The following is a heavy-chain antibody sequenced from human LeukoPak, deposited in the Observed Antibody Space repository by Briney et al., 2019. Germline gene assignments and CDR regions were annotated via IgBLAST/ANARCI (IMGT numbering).Heavy chain of an antibody. D-gene: IGHD3-16*01. J-gene: IGHJ3*02. Sequence: GGSLRLSCAASGFTFINHNMNWVRQAPGKGLEWVSYISSSRNTIFYADSVKGRFTISRDNAKRSLYLQMNTLRDEDTAVYYCAGSFGDKGIDAFDIWGQGTTVTVSS. V-gene: IGHV3-48*02. CDR2: ISSSRNTI. CDR3: AGSFGDKGIDAFDI. CDR1: GFTFINHN.